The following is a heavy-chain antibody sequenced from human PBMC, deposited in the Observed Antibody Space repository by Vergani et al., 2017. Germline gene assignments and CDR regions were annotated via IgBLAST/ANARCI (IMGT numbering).Heavy chain of an antibody. J-gene: IGHJ6*04. CDR2: ISPGASTV. D-gene: IGHD1-1*01. CDR1: GFKFSDYY. Sequence: LEESGGGSVKPGGSLRLSCAASGFKFSDYYMSWIRQAPGQGLEWVSHISPGASTVSYTDSVTGRFTVSKDNDSNSLTLDMTTLRVEDTAVYYCAKNPGISTARNYYAMEVWGKGTTVTVSS. V-gene: IGHV3-11*04. CDR3: AKNPGISTARNYYAMEV.